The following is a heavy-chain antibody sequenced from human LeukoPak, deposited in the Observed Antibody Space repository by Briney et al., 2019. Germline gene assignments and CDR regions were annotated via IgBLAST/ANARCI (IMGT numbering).Heavy chain of an antibody. D-gene: IGHD5-24*01. CDR3: ARGWNYFEY. CDR2: ISAGAGVI. Sequence: PGGSVTLSCAASGFTFSDYEMIWLRQAPQKGLELVSYISAGAGVIFSADYVKGRFSITRDNAKNSLFLQMNSLRAEDTAVYYCARGWNYFEYWGQGTLVTVSS. J-gene: IGHJ4*02. CDR1: GFTFSDYE. V-gene: IGHV3-48*03.